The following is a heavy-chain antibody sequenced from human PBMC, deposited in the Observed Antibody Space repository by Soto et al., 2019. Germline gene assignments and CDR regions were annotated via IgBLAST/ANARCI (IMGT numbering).Heavy chain of an antibody. CDR1: GVSIRSADYY. J-gene: IGHJ6*02. CDR2: SYYSGST. Sequence: SETLSLTCPVSGVSIRSADYYWSWLRQHPVKGLEWIGSSYYSGSTYYNPSLESRVSISVDTSKNQFSLRLSSVTAADTAMYYCARHGASYYDYYGMDVWGQGTTVPVS. V-gene: IGHV4-31*03. D-gene: IGHD1-26*01. CDR3: ARHGASYYDYYGMDV.